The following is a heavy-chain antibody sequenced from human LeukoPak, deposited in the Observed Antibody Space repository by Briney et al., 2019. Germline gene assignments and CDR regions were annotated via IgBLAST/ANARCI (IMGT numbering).Heavy chain of an antibody. CDR3: ARVRAGLYDSSGYFLDY. Sequence: GGPLRLSCAASGFTFSSNGMHWVRQAPGEGLEYVSAISSDGGRTYYANSVKGRFTISRDNSKNTLYLQMGSLRAEDMAVYYCARVRAGLYDSSGYFLDYWGQGTLVTVSS. V-gene: IGHV3-64*01. CDR2: ISSDGGRT. D-gene: IGHD3-22*01. CDR1: GFTFSSNG. J-gene: IGHJ4*02.